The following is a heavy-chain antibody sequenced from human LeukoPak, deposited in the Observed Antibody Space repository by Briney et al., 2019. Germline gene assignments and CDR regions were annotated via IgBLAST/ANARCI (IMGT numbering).Heavy chain of an antibody. CDR3: ARDKGQYGSGTRGFTWFDP. V-gene: IGHV4-34*01. D-gene: IGHD3-10*01. J-gene: IGHJ5*02. CDR2: INHSGST. CDR1: GGSFSGYY. Sequence: SETLSLTCAVYGGSFSGYYWSWIRQPPRKGLEWIGEINHSGSTNYNPSLKSRVTISVDTSKNQFSLKLSSVTAADTAVYYCARDKGQYGSGTRGFTWFDPWGQGTLVTVSS.